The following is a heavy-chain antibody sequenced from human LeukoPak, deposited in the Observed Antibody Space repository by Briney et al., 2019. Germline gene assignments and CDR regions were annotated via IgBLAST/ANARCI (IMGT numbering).Heavy chain of an antibody. CDR2: INSDGYSI. V-gene: IGHV3-74*01. CDR3: ARGIAVAGTDY. D-gene: IGHD6-19*01. CDR1: GFTFSSYW. Sequence: GGSLRLSCAASGFTFSSYWVHWVRQAPGRGLVWLSRINSDGYSIPYADSVKGRFTICRDNAKNTLYLQMNTLRAEDTAMYYCARGIAVAGTDYWGQGTLVTVSS. J-gene: IGHJ4*02.